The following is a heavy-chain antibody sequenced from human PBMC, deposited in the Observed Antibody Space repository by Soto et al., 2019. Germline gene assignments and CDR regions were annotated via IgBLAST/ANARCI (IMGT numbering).Heavy chain of an antibody. D-gene: IGHD4-17*01. Sequence: SETLSLTCTVSGGSISSYYWSWIRQPPGKGLEWIGYIYYSGSTNYNPSLKSRVTISVDTSKNQFSLKLSSVTAADTAVYYCAREDLYGDYVGWGQGTLVTVSS. V-gene: IGHV4-59*01. CDR1: GGSISSYY. CDR3: AREDLYGDYVG. J-gene: IGHJ4*02. CDR2: IYYSGST.